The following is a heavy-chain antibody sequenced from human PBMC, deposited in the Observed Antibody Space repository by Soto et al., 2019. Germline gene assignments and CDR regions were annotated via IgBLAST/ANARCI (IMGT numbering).Heavy chain of an antibody. CDR1: GGTFSSYA. CDR2: IIPIFGTA. D-gene: IGHD6-19*01. Sequence: SVKVSCKASGGTFSSYAISWVRQAPGQGLEWKGGIIPIFGTANYAQKFQGRVTITADESTGTAYMELSSLRSEDTAVYYCARAEARGYSSGSDYWGQGTLVTVSS. J-gene: IGHJ4*02. CDR3: ARAEARGYSSGSDY. V-gene: IGHV1-69*13.